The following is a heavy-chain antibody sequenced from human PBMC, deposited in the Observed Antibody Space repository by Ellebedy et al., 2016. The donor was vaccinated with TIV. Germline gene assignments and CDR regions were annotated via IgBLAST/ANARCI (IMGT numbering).Heavy chain of an antibody. D-gene: IGHD2-2*02. CDR1: GGSFSGYY. CDR2: INHSGSI. CDR3: ARGLIGCSSTSCYSLLYYYYYMDV. Sequence: SETLSLXXAVYGGSFSGYYWSWIRQPPGKGLEWIGEINHSGSINYNPSLKSRVTISVDTSKNQFSLKLSSVTAADTAVYYCARGLIGCSSTSCYSLLYYYYYMDVWGKGTTVTVSS. J-gene: IGHJ6*03. V-gene: IGHV4-34*01.